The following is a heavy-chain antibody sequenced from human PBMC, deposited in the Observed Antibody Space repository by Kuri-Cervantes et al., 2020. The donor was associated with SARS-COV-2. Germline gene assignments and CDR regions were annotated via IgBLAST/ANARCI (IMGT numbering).Heavy chain of an antibody. CDR2: ISYDGSNK. CDR3: ARERGVTMIVVVIDDAFDI. CDR1: GFTFSSYA. D-gene: IGHD3-22*01. Sequence: GESLKISCAASGFTFSSYAMHWVRQAPGKGLEWVAVISYDGSNKYYADSVKGRFTISRDNSKNTLYLQMNSLRAEDTAVYYCARERGVTMIVVVIDDAFDIWGQGTMVTVSS. V-gene: IGHV3-30-3*01. J-gene: IGHJ3*02.